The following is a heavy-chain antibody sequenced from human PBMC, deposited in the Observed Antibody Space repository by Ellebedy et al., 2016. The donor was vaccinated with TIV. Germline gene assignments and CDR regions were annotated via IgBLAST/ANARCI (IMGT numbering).Heavy chain of an antibody. J-gene: IGHJ5*02. Sequence: MPSETLPLTCPVSGGSISSGGFYWSWIRQHPGKGLEWIGYISYSGSTYYNPSLKSRVTISVDTSKNQFSLKLSSVTAAATAVYYCARHQKGSSWYGCWFDPWGQGTLVTVSS. V-gene: IGHV4-39*01. D-gene: IGHD6-13*01. CDR3: ARHQKGSSWYGCWFDP. CDR1: GGSISSGGFY. CDR2: ISYSGST.